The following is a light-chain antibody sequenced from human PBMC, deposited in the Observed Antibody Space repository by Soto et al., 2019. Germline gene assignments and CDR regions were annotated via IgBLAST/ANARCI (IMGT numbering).Light chain of an antibody. CDR1: SSNIGSNT. CDR2: SNN. CDR3: AAWDDSLNGYG. V-gene: IGLV1-44*01. J-gene: IGLJ1*01. Sequence: QSVLTQPPSASGTPGQRVTISCSGSSSNIGSNTVNWYQQLPGTAPKLLIYSNNQRPSGVPDRFSGSKSGTSASLAISWLKSEDEADYYCAAWDDSLNGYGFGTGTKVTVL.